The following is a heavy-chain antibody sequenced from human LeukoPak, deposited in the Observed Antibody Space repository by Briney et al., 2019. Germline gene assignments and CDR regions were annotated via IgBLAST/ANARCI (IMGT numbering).Heavy chain of an antibody. CDR1: GFTFSSYA. J-gene: IGHJ6*03. CDR3: VRVWGGNYYYYMDV. CDR2: ITGSGGRT. D-gene: IGHD2-15*01. V-gene: IGHV3-23*01. Sequence: GGSLRLSCAASGFTFSSYAMNWVRQAPGKGLEWVSAITGSGGRTYYADSVKGRFTISRDNSKSTLYLQMNSLRAEDTAVYYCVRVWGGNYYYYMDVWGKGTTVTISS.